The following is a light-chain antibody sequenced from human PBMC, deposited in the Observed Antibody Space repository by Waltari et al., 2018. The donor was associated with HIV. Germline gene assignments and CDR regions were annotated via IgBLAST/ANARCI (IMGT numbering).Light chain of an antibody. Sequence: QSALTQPPSTSGTPGQTVTIPCSGSSSNIGANYVSWYQQLPGTAPKRLIYRNSQRPSGVRDRFSGSKSGTSASLAINDLRSEDEAEYHCAAWDDSLSGWVFGGGTNLTVL. V-gene: IGLV1-47*01. CDR3: AAWDDSLSGWV. J-gene: IGLJ3*02. CDR1: SSNIGANY. CDR2: RNS.